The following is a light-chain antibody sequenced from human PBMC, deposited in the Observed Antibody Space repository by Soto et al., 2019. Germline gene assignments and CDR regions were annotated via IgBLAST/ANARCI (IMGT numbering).Light chain of an antibody. CDR2: GAS. CDR3: YQYGNSPHT. J-gene: IGKJ2*01. CDR1: QNIRNNF. Sequence: EIVLTQSPGTLSLSPGERATLSCRASQNIRNNFLAWYQQKPGQAPRLLIYGASHRAAGIPDRFSGSESGTNFTLTISRLEPEEFVMFYCYQYGNSPHTFGQGTRVEIK. V-gene: IGKV3-20*01.